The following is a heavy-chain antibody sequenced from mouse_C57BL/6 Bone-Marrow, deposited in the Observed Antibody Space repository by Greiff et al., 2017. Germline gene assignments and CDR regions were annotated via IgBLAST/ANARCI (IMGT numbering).Heavy chain of an antibody. CDR1: GYTFTTYP. CDR3: AIFYYGNYRYFDV. D-gene: IGHD2-1*01. V-gene: IGHV1-47*01. J-gene: IGHJ1*03. CDR2: FHPYNDDT. Sequence: QVQLQQPGAELVMPGASVKLSCKASGYTFTTYPIEWMKQNHGKSLEWIGNFHPYNDDTKYNEKFKGKATLTVEKSSSTVYLELSRLTSDDSAVYYCAIFYYGNYRYFDVWGTGTTVTVSS.